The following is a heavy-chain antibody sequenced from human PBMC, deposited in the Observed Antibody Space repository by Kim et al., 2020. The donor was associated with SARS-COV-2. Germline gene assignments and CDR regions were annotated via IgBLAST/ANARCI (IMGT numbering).Heavy chain of an antibody. CDR1: GGSISSGGYY. Sequence: SETLSLTCTVSGGSISSGGYYWSWIRQHPGKGLEWIGYIYYSGSTYYNPSLKSRVTISVDTSKNQFSLKLSSVTAADTAVYYCARVARITIFGAVNSAFDIWGQGTMVTVSS. V-gene: IGHV4-31*03. CDR2: IYYSGST. J-gene: IGHJ3*02. D-gene: IGHD3-3*01. CDR3: ARVARITIFGAVNSAFDI.